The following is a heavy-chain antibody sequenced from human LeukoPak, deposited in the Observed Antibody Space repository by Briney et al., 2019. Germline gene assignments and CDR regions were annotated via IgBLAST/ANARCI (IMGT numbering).Heavy chain of an antibody. V-gene: IGHV3-30*02. CDR2: IRFDGSTK. J-gene: IGHJ4*02. CDR3: AKDDPKGYFDY. Sequence: GGSLRLSCAASGFTFSSYWMSWVRQAPGKGLEWVAFIRFDGSTKYYADSVKGRFTISRDNSKNTLYLQMNSLRAEDTAVYYCAKDDPKGYFDYWGQGNLVTVSS. CDR1: GFTFSSYW.